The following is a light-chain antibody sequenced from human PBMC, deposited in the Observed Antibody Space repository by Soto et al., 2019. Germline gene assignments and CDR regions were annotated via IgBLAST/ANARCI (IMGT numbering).Light chain of an antibody. V-gene: IGKV1-27*01. CDR2: AAS. Sequence: DIQITQSPSSLSASLGDRVTITCLASQGISVYLAWFQQKPGKVPKLLIYAASTLQSGVPSRFSGSGSGTDFTLTISSLQPEDVATYYCQKYNSAPLTFGGGTKVEIK. J-gene: IGKJ4*01. CDR1: QGISVY. CDR3: QKYNSAPLT.